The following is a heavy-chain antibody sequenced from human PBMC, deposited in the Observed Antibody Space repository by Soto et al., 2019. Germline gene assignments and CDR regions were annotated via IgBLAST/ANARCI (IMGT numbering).Heavy chain of an antibody. D-gene: IGHD4-17*01. CDR3: ARGRFDYGDYLGEFDY. J-gene: IGHJ4*02. CDR1: GYTFTSYD. CDR2: MNPNSGNT. Sequence: VASVKVSCKASGYTFTSYDINWVRQATGQGLEWMGWMNPNSGNTGYAQKFQGRVTMTRNTSISTAYMELSSLRSEDTAVYYCARGRFDYGDYLGEFDYWGQGTLVTVSS. V-gene: IGHV1-8*01.